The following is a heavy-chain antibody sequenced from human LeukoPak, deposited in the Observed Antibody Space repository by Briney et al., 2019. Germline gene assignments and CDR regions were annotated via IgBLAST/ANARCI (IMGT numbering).Heavy chain of an antibody. J-gene: IGHJ5*02. CDR3: ARAPTVTTRWFDP. CDR2: ISAYNGNT. CDR1: GYTFTSYG. D-gene: IGHD4-11*01. V-gene: IGHV1-18*01. Sequence: ASVKVSCKASGYTFTSYGISWVRQAPGQGLEWMGWISAYNGNTNYAQKLQGRVTMTTDKSTSTAYMELSSLRSEDTAVYYCARAPTVTTRWFDPWGQGTLVTVSS.